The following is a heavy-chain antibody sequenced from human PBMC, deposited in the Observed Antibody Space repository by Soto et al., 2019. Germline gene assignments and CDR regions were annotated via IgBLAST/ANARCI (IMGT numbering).Heavy chain of an antibody. CDR2: ASYDGSYK. Sequence: QVQLVESGGGVVQPGRSLRLSCAASGFTFSSFGMHWVRQAPGKGLEWVAVASYDGSYKYYADSVKGRFTISRDNSKNTLYLQMNSLRAEDTAVYYCAKDRSVVATTPDFDSGGQGPLVTVSS. D-gene: IGHD5-12*01. CDR3: AKDRSVVATTPDFDS. J-gene: IGHJ4*02. V-gene: IGHV3-30*18. CDR1: GFTFSSFG.